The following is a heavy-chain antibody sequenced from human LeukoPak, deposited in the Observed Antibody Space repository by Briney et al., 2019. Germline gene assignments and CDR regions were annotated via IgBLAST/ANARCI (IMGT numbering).Heavy chain of an antibody. D-gene: IGHD6-13*01. Sequence: SETQSLTCAVYGGSFSGYYWSWIRQPPGKGLEWIGEVNHSGSTNYNPSLKSRVTISVDTSKNQFSLKLSSVTAADTAVYYCARVRYSSSWYAKTRFDPWGQGTLVTVSS. CDR2: VNHSGST. CDR1: GGSFSGYY. J-gene: IGHJ5*02. CDR3: ARVRYSSSWYAKTRFDP. V-gene: IGHV4-34*01.